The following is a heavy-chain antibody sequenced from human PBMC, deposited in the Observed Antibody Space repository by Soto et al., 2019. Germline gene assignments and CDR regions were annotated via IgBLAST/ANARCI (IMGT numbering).Heavy chain of an antibody. Sequence: QVQLVQSGAEVKKPGASVKVSCKASGYTFTSYDINWVRQATGQGLEWMGWMNPNSGNTGYAQKFQGRVTMTRNTSISTAYMELSSLRSEDTAVYYWARVPNYDILTGYIYWGQGTLVTVSS. D-gene: IGHD3-9*01. CDR1: GYTFTSYD. CDR2: MNPNSGNT. J-gene: IGHJ4*02. V-gene: IGHV1-8*01. CDR3: ARVPNYDILTGYIY.